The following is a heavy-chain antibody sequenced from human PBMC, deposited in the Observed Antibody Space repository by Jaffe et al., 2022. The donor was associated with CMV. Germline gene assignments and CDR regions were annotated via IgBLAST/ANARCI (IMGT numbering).Heavy chain of an antibody. CDR2: ISSSSSYI. CDR1: GFTFSSYS. J-gene: IGHJ6*03. CDR3: ARGFVERMGSELYYYMDV. V-gene: IGHV3-21*01. Sequence: EVQLVESGGGLVKPGGSLRLSCAASGFTFSSYSMNWVRQAPGKGLEWVSSISSSSSYIYYADSVKGRFTISRDNAKNSLYLQMNSLRAEDTAVYYCARGFVERMGSELYYYMDVWGKGTTVTVSS. D-gene: IGHD1-1*01.